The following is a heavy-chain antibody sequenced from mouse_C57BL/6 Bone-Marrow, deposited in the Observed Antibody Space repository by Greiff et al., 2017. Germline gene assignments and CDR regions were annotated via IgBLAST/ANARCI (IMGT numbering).Heavy chain of an antibody. V-gene: IGHV5-9*01. J-gene: IGHJ3*01. CDR1: GFTFSSYT. CDR2: ISGGGGNT. Sequence: EVKLVESGGGLVKPGGSLKLSCAASGFTFSSYTMSWVRQTPEKRLEWVATISGGGGNTYYPDSVKGRFTISRDTATNTMYLQMGSLGSEGTALYDCARGYYYGGAYWGQGTLVTVSA. D-gene: IGHD1-1*01. CDR3: ARGYYYGGAY.